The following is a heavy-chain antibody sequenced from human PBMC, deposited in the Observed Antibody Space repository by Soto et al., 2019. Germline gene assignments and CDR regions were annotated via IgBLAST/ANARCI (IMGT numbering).Heavy chain of an antibody. CDR2: IYYSGST. V-gene: IGHV4-59*01. D-gene: IGHD3-16*02. J-gene: IGHJ6*04. CDR3: ARQRGYTTEVFSYVRAF. CDR1: GGSISSYY. Sequence: PSETLSLTCTVSGGSISSYYWSWIRQPPGKGLEWIGYIYYSGSTNYNPSLKSRVTISVDTSKNQFSLKLSSVTAADTAVYYCARQRGYTTEVFSYVRAFGAKGTPVPVS.